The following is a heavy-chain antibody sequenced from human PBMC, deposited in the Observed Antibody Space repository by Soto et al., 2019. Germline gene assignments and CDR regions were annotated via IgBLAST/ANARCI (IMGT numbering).Heavy chain of an antibody. Sequence: TSETLSLTCTVSGGSISSYYWSWIRQPPGKGLEWIGYIYYSGSTNYNPSLKSRVTISVDTSKNQFSLKLSSVTAADTAVYYCARVGPLGYCSSTSCYESYGMDVWGQGTTVTVSS. V-gene: IGHV4-59*01. CDR1: GGSISSYY. J-gene: IGHJ6*02. CDR3: ARVGPLGYCSSTSCYESYGMDV. D-gene: IGHD2-2*01. CDR2: IYYSGST.